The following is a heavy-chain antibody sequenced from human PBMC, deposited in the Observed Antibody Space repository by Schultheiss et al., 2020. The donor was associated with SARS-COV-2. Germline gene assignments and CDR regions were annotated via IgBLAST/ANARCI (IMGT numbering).Heavy chain of an antibody. CDR1: GFSLSTSGMR. J-gene: IGHJ4*02. D-gene: IGHD3-3*01. Sequence: SGPTLVKPTQTLTLTCTFSGFSLSTSGMRVSWIRQPPGKALEWLARIDWDDDKFYSTSLKTRLTISKDTSKNQVVLTMTNMDPVDTATYYCARTATYYDFWSGYYDHFPFDYWGQGTLVTVSS. V-gene: IGHV2-70*04. CDR2: IDWDDDK. CDR3: ARTATYYDFWSGYYDHFPFDY.